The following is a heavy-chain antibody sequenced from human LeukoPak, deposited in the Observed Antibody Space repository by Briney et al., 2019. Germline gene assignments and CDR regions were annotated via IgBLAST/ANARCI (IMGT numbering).Heavy chain of an antibody. J-gene: IGHJ6*02. CDR2: IYDSGST. CDR3: ARVAVVTPNYYYGMDV. CDR1: GGSISSSNW. V-gene: IGHV4-4*02. D-gene: IGHD2-21*02. Sequence: SGTLSLTCEVSGGSISSSNWWSWVRQPPGKGLEWIGEIYDSGSTNYSPSLKSRVAISVDKSKNQVSLKLSSVTAADTAVYYCARVAVVTPNYYYGMDVWGQGTTVTVSS.